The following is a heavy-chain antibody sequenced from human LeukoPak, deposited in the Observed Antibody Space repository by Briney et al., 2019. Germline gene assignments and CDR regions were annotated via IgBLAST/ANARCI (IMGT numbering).Heavy chain of an antibody. CDR1: GFTFSSYA. J-gene: IGHJ4*02. V-gene: IGHV3-30*04. D-gene: IGHD2-2*01. CDR3: ARDRGCVRFSTSCRRIGYFDY. CDR2: ISYDGSNK. Sequence: GGSLRLSCAASGFTFSSYAMHWVRQAPGKGLEWVAVISYDGSNKYYADSVKGRFTISRDNSKNTLYLQMNSLRAEDTAVYYCARDRGCVRFSTSCRRIGYFDYWGQGTLVTVSS.